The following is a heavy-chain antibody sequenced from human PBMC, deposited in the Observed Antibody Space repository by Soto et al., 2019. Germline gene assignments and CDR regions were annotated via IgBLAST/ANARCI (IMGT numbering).Heavy chain of an antibody. Sequence: GESLKISCKGSGYSFTSYWISWVRQMPGKGLEWMGRIDPSDSYTNYSPSFQGHVTISADKSISTAYLQWSSPKASDTAMYYCARHGNEEYYYYGMDVWGQGTTVTVSS. V-gene: IGHV5-10-1*01. D-gene: IGHD1-1*01. CDR3: ARHGNEEYYYYGMDV. J-gene: IGHJ6*02. CDR2: IDPSDSYT. CDR1: GYSFTSYW.